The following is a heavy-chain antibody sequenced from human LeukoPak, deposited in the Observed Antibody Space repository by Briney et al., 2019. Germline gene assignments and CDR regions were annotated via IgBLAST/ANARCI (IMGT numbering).Heavy chain of an antibody. CDR2: IKQDGSEK. Sequence: GGSLRLSCAASGFTFSSYWMSGVRQAPGKGLEWVANIKQDGSEKYYVDSVKGRFTISRDNAKNSLYLQMNSLRAEDTAVYYCARGGGRCSSTSCSRGDYWGQGTLVTVSS. D-gene: IGHD2-2*01. CDR1: GFTFSSYW. J-gene: IGHJ4*02. CDR3: ARGGGRCSSTSCSRGDY. V-gene: IGHV3-7*04.